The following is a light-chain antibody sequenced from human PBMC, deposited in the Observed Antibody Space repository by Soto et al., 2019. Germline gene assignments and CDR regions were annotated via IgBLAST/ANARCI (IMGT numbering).Light chain of an antibody. Sequence: DIQMTHSPSTLSASVGDRVTITCRASHTISTWMAWYQQKPGKAPKLLIYDASTLESGVPSRFSGSGSGTEFTLIISGLQPDDYATYYCQQYTNTNNPWMFGQGTKVDI. CDR3: QQYTNTNNPWM. J-gene: IGKJ1*01. CDR2: DAS. CDR1: HTISTW. V-gene: IGKV1-5*01.